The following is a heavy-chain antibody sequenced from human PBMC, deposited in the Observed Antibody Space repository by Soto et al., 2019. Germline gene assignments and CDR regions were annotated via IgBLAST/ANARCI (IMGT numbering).Heavy chain of an antibody. Sequence: SETLSLTCTVSGGSISSGGYYWSWIRQHPGKGLEWIGYIYYSGSTYYNPSLKSRVTISVDTSKNQFSLKLSSVTAADTAVYYCARAGDGDYLGWFDPWGQGTLVTVSS. CDR1: GGSISSGGYY. J-gene: IGHJ5*02. CDR3: ARAGDGDYLGWFDP. D-gene: IGHD4-17*01. V-gene: IGHV4-31*03. CDR2: IYYSGST.